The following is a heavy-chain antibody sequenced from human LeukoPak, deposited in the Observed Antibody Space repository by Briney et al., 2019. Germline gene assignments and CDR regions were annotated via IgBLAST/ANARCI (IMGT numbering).Heavy chain of an antibody. D-gene: IGHD3-22*01. CDR2: IIPILGIA. V-gene: IGHV1-69*02. J-gene: IGHJ3*02. Sequence: ASVKVSCKASGYTFTSYTISWVRQAPGQGLEWMGRIIPILGIANYAQKFQGRVTITADKSTSTAYMELSSLRSEDTAVYYCARAQDSSGYDAFDIWGQGTMVTVSS. CDR3: ARAQDSSGYDAFDI. CDR1: GYTFTSYT.